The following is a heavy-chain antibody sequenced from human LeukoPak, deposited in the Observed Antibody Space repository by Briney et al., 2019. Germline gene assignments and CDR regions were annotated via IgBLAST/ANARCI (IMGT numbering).Heavy chain of an antibody. D-gene: IGHD1-1*01. V-gene: IGHV3-11*06. CDR1: GFTFSDYY. CDR3: ARGTGTTAYFDY. J-gene: IGHJ4*02. Sequence: GGSLRLSCAASGFTFSDYYMSWVRQAPGKGLEWVPYISGSSGYTKYADSVKGRFTISRDNAKNSLYLQVNSLRAEDTAVYYCARGTGTTAYFDYWGQGTPVTVSS. CDR2: ISGSSGYT.